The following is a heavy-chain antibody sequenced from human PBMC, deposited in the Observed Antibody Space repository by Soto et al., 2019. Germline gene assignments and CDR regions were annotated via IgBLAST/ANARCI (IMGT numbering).Heavy chain of an antibody. CDR1: GESISSGGYY. Sequence: QVQLQESGPGLVKASQTLSLICSVSGESISSGGYYWSWIRHHPGKGLEWIGYIYDSESAYYNPSLKCRVTLSMDTSKTHFALKLSSVTAADTAVYYCARASSSSSAADYWGQGTLITVSS. CDR2: IYDSESA. CDR3: ARASSSSSAADY. D-gene: IGHD6-6*01. J-gene: IGHJ4*02. V-gene: IGHV4-31*03.